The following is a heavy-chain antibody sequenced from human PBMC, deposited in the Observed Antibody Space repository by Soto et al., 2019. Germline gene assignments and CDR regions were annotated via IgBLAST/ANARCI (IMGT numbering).Heavy chain of an antibody. Sequence: SETLSLTCTVSGGSISSSSYYWGWIRQPPGKGLEWIGSIYYSGSTYYNPSLKSRVTISVDTSKNQFSLKLSSVTAADTAVYYCARVPPAARGEDYWGQGTLVTVSS. D-gene: IGHD6-6*01. J-gene: IGHJ4*02. CDR1: GGSISSSSYY. CDR2: IYYSGST. CDR3: ARVPPAARGEDY. V-gene: IGHV4-39*01.